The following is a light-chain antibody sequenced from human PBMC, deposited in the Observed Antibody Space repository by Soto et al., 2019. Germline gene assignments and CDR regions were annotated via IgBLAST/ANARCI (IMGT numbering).Light chain of an antibody. CDR2: DVS. CDR1: SSDVGGYNY. J-gene: IGLJ1*01. V-gene: IGLV2-14*01. Sequence: QSVLTQPASVSGSPGQSITISCTGTSSDVGGYNYVSWYQQHPGKAPKLMIYDVSNRPSGVSNRFSGSKSGNTASLTISGLQAEDEADYYCSSYTSSSDVVGTGTKVTVL. CDR3: SSYTSSSDV.